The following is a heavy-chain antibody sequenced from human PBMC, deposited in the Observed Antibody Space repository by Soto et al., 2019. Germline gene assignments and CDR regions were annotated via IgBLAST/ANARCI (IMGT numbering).Heavy chain of an antibody. J-gene: IGHJ4*02. CDR1: GDSISSGDYY. Sequence: SETLSLTCTVSGDSISSGDYYWSWIRQHPGKGLEWIGYIYYSGSTYYNPSLKSRVTISVDTSKNQFSLKLSSVTAADTAVYYCARGGTKEMATTRDYFDYWGQGTLVTVSS. CDR2: IYYSGST. D-gene: IGHD5-12*01. CDR3: ARGGTKEMATTRDYFDY. V-gene: IGHV4-31*03.